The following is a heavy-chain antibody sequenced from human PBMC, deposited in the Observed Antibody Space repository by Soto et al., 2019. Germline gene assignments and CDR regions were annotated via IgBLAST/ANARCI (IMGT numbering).Heavy chain of an antibody. CDR3: AREAYGDYVDY. V-gene: IGHV4-30-2*01. D-gene: IGHD4-17*01. Sequence: PSATLSITCAVSGGSISSGGYSWSWIRQPPGKGLEWIGYIYHSGSTYYNPSLKSRVTISVDRSKNQFSLKLSSVTAADTAVYYCAREAYGDYVDYWGQGTLVTVSS. CDR1: GGSISSGGYS. CDR2: IYHSGST. J-gene: IGHJ4*02.